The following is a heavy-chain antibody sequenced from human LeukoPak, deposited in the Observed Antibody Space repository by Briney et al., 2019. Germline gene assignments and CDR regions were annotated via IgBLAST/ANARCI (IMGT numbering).Heavy chain of an antibody. Sequence: GGSLRLSCVGSGFTFSSYWMTWVHQAPGKGLEWVANINEDGSEKFYVDSVKGRFTISRDNAKKSVYLQMNSLIVEDTGLYYCARDQGAAGDYWGQGTLVTVSS. J-gene: IGHJ4*02. V-gene: IGHV3-7*01. D-gene: IGHD6-13*01. CDR2: INEDGSEK. CDR3: ARDQGAAGDY. CDR1: GFTFSSYW.